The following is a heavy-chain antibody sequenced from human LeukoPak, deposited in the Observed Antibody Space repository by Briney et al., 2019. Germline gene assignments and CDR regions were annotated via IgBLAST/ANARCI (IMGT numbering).Heavy chain of an antibody. CDR3: ARDWELIY. CDR1: GFALISYW. V-gene: IGHV3-7*03. CDR2: IKQDGSEK. J-gene: IGHJ4*02. Sequence: GGPLRLSCAASGFALISYWMTWVRQAPGKGLEWVANIKQDGSEKYYVDSVKGRFTISRDNTKNSLYLQMNSLRVEDTAVYYCARDWELIYWGQGTLVTVSS. D-gene: IGHD1-26*01.